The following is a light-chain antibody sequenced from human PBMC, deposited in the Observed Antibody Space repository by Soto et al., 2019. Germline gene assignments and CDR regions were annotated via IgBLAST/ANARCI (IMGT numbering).Light chain of an antibody. V-gene: IGKV3-15*01. CDR2: GAS. Sequence: ETVMTQSPAILSVSPGERATLSCRASQSVSTNLAWYQQKPDQAPRLVIYGASTSATVISARFSASGPGNEFTISNSSLESDNFAVYYCQQYTTFTPFPFGQGTTLAIK. CDR3: QQYTTFTPFP. J-gene: IGKJ2*01. CDR1: QSVSTN.